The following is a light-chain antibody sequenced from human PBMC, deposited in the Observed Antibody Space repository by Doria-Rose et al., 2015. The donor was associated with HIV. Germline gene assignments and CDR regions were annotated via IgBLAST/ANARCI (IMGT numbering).Light chain of an antibody. J-gene: IGKJ3*01. V-gene: IGKV4-1*01. Sequence: TQSPESLGMSLGESATLNCKSNQSLLYTSKNYLAWYQQKPGQPPKLLIYWASTRQSAVTARVSGSRSGTDFTRTISSLEAEDVAVYYCQQYYDTPSFGPGTTVDTK. CDR1: QSLLYTSKNY. CDR3: QQYYDTPS. CDR2: WAS.